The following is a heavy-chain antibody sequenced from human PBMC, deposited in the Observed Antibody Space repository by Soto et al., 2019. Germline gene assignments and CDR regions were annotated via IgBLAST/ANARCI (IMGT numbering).Heavy chain of an antibody. V-gene: IGHV4-4*02. J-gene: IGHJ4*02. Sequence: SETLSLTCAVSGGSFTSNNWWTLVRQPPGQGLEWIGEIYRTGSTNYNPSLKSRVTISLDKSENQFSLKVTSLTAADTAVYYCESRDPGTSVDYWGQGNLVTVSS. CDR2: IYRTGST. D-gene: IGHD1-7*01. CDR1: GGSFTSNNW. CDR3: ESRDPGTSVDY.